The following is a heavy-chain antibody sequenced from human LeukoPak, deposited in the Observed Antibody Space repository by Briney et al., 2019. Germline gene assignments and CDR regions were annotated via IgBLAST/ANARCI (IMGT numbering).Heavy chain of an antibody. CDR3: ARVSRGYDYGFDY. Sequence: SETLSLTCAVSGYSISSGYYWGWIRQPPGKGLEWIGSIYHSGSTYYNPSLKSRVTISVDTSKNQFSLKLSSVTAADTAVYYCARVSRGYDYGFDYWGQGTLVTVSS. CDR2: IYHSGST. CDR1: GYSISSGYY. V-gene: IGHV4-38-2*01. D-gene: IGHD5-12*01. J-gene: IGHJ4*02.